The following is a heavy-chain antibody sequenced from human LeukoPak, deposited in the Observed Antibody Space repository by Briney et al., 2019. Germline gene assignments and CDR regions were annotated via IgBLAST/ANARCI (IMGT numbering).Heavy chain of an antibody. CDR3: ARDRCSSTSCFIDY. Sequence: GGSLRLSCAASGFTFTDFYMSWIRQAPGKGLEWVAAISYDGSNKFYADSVKGRFTISRDSSKNTLYLQMNSLRAEDTAVYYCARDRCSSTSCFIDYWGQGTLVTVSS. J-gene: IGHJ4*02. D-gene: IGHD2-2*01. CDR1: GFTFTDFY. CDR2: ISYDGSNK. V-gene: IGHV3-30*03.